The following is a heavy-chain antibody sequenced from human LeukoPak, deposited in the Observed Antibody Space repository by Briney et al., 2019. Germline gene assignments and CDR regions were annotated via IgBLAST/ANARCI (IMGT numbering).Heavy chain of an antibody. CDR3: ARDGVVVPAAAIDY. D-gene: IGHD2-2*01. J-gene: IGHJ4*02. CDR2: IRQDGCEK. CDR1: GFTFSNYW. Sequence: GGSLRLSCAATGFTFSNYWMNWVRQAPGKGLECVANIRQDGCEKYYVDSVKGRFTIPRDNARNSLSLQMNSLRAEDTAVYYCARDGVVVPAAAIDYWGQGTLVTVSS. V-gene: IGHV3-7*03.